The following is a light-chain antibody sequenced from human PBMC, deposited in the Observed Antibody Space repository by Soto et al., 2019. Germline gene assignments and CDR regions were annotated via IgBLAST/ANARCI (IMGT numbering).Light chain of an antibody. CDR3: QQYNNWPTLT. J-gene: IGKJ4*01. Sequence: VLTQSTGTLSLAPGQRATLSCRASQSVRRNLAWYQQKPGHAPRFLMYGAATRATGIPARCSGSGCGTEFSLPIISLQPDDFLVYYCQQYNNWPTLTFGGGTKVDI. CDR1: QSVRRN. V-gene: IGKV3-15*01. CDR2: GAA.